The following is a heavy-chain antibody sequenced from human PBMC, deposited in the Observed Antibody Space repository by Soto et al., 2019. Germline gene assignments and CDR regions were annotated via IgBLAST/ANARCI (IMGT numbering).Heavy chain of an antibody. J-gene: IGHJ5*02. CDR1: GGSISSGGYY. V-gene: IGHV4-31*03. Sequence: QVQLQESGPGLVKPSQTLSLTCTVSGGSISSGGYYWSWIRQHTGKGLEWIGYIYYSGSTYYNPSLKIRVTISVDTSKNQFYLKLSSVTAEDTAVYYCARALTTVTLFDPWGQGTLVTVSS. CDR2: IYYSGST. D-gene: IGHD4-17*01. CDR3: ARALTTVTLFDP.